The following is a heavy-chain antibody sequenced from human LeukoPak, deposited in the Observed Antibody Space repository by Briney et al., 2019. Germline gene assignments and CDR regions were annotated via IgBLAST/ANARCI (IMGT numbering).Heavy chain of an antibody. CDR2: IYYSGST. CDR1: GDSISSTNYY. CDR3: ARGLDANDWSDTFDI. D-gene: IGHD3/OR15-3a*01. J-gene: IGHJ3*02. V-gene: IGHV4-39*07. Sequence: SETLSLTCTVSGDSISSTNYYWGWIRQPPGKGLEWIGSIYYSGSTYYNPSLESRVTISVDTSKNQFSLKLSSVTAADTAVYFCARGLDANDWSDTFDIWGQGTMVTVSS.